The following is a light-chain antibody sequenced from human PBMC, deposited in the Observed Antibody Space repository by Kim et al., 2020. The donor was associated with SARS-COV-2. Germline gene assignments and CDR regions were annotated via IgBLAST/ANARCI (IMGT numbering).Light chain of an antibody. CDR3: QSLDGSDWV. CDR2: EHS. V-gene: IGLV6-57*03. Sequence: GKTVTIACTRSSGSIASDYVQWYQQRPGSAPITLIYEHSRRPSAVPDRFSGSIDSSSNSASLTISGLKTEDEADYYCQSLDGSDWVFGGGTQLTVL. CDR1: SGSIASDY. J-gene: IGLJ3*02.